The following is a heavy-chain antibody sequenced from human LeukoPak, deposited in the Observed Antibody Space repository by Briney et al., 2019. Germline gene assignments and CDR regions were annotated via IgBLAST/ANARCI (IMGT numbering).Heavy chain of an antibody. D-gene: IGHD3-16*01. CDR3: ARGGGLDV. Sequence: PGGSLRLSCVASGFTFSSYWMNWVRQAPGKGLEWVANIKQDGNEKYYVDSVKGRFTISRDNAKNSLYLQMNSLRAEDTAVYYCARGGGLDVWGQGATVTVSS. V-gene: IGHV3-7*03. CDR2: IKQDGNEK. J-gene: IGHJ6*02. CDR1: GFTFSSYW.